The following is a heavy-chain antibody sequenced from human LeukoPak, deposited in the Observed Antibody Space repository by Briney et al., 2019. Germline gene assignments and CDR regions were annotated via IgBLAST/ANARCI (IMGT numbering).Heavy chain of an antibody. CDR1: GFIFNNYG. J-gene: IGHJ5*02. CDR3: AKGGSGYFADL. D-gene: IGHD3-22*01. Sequence: GGSLRLSCAATGFIFNNYGLIWVRQAPGKGLQWVSAISNDGGGTTYADFVKGRFTISRDNSKNTLFLQMNSLRAEDTALYYCAKGGSGYFADLWGQGTLVTVSS. V-gene: IGHV3-23*01. CDR2: ISNDGGGT.